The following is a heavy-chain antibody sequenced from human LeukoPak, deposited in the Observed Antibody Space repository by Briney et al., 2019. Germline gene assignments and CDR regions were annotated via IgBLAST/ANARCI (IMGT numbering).Heavy chain of an antibody. CDR3: AKVPGNLLWIFGVPKQNRAEYFQH. D-gene: IGHD3-3*01. CDR1: GFTFSSYA. V-gene: IGHV3-23*01. Sequence: PGGSLRLSCAASGFTFSSYAMSWVRQAPGKGLEWVSAISGSGGSTYYADSVRGRFTISRDNSKNTLYLQMNSLRAEDTAVYYCAKVPGNLLWIFGVPKQNRAEYFQHWGQGTLVTVSS. J-gene: IGHJ1*01. CDR2: ISGSGGST.